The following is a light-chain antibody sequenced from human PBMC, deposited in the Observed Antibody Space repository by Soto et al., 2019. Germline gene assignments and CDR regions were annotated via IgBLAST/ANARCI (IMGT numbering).Light chain of an antibody. V-gene: IGKV1-5*03. Sequence: DIQMTQSPSTLSASVGDRVTITCRACQSISSWLAWYQQKPGKAPKLLIYKASSLESGVPSRFSGSGSGTEFTLTISSLQPDDFATYYCHQYNSYSYTFGQGTKLEI. CDR3: HQYNSYSYT. J-gene: IGKJ2*01. CDR2: KAS. CDR1: QSISSW.